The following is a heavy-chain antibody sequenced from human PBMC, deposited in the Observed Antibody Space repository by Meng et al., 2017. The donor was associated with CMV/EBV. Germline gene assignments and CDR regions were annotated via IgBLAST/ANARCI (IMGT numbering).Heavy chain of an antibody. J-gene: IGHJ4*02. CDR2: IYYRGRT. Sequence: QVQMHASAPRLRKPSQALSLTCTVSGCSISSADYYWWWSRQPPVKVLEGIAYIYYRGRTYCTPSLKSRVTISVDTSKHQFTLKLSSVTATDTAVYYCAREGYNQFDYWGQGTLVTVSS. CDR1: GCSISSADYY. V-gene: IGHV4-30-4*01. D-gene: IGHD1-1*01. CDR3: AREGYNQFDY.